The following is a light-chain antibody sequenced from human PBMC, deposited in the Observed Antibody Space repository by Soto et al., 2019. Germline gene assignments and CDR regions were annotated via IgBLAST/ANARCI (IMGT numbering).Light chain of an antibody. J-gene: IGKJ4*01. CDR3: QHCQPYGDSHTLT. CDR2: DSS. Sequence: DIHMTQSPSSLSASVGDMFTITCQARQNINNYLNWYQQRPGKAPKLLIYDSSTLQSEVPSRFSGSGSGTDFTLTISRLEPEDFQVYYCQHCQPYGDSHTLTFGGGTKVDIK. V-gene: IGKV1-39*01. CDR1: QNINNY.